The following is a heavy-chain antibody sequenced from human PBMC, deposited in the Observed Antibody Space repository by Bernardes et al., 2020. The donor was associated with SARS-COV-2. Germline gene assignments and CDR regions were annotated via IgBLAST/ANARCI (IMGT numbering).Heavy chain of an antibody. V-gene: IGHV3-21*01. CDR1: GFTFSAYT. CDR2: ISTSSGYI. Sequence: LRLSCAASGFTFSAYTMNWVRQAPGKGLEWVSSISTSSGYIHYADSVKGRFTISRDNAKNSLYLQMNSLRAEDTAVYFCARVVPGIAVAGVDYWGQGTLVTVSS. D-gene: IGHD6-19*01. CDR3: ARVVPGIAVAGVDY. J-gene: IGHJ4*02.